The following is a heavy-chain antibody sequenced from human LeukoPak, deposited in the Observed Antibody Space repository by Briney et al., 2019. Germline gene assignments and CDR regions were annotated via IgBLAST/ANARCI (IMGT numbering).Heavy chain of an antibody. CDR1: GGSISNYC. J-gene: IGHJ4*02. D-gene: IGHD6-13*01. CDR3: ARGVYIAAAQYGY. CDR2: IYYSGTT. Sequence: PSETLSLTCTVSGGSISNYCWSWIRQPQGKGLEREGYIYYSGTTNDNPSLKSRVTISVDTSKNQFSLKLNSVTAADTAVYYCARGVYIAAAQYGYWGQGTLVTVSS. V-gene: IGHV4-59*01.